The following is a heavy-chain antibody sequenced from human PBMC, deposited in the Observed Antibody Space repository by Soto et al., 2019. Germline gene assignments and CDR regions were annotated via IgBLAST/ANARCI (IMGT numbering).Heavy chain of an antibody. Sequence: GESLKISCQGFGYSFTNYWIAWVRQMPGEGLEWMGIISPDDSDTTYSPSFQGQVTISVDKSINTAYLQWNSLRASDTAIYYCAGPSCGGRRYFFDYWGQGTPVTVSS. CDR3: AGPSCGGRRYFFDY. J-gene: IGHJ4*02. CDR1: GYSFTNYW. D-gene: IGHD3-9*01. V-gene: IGHV5-51*01. CDR2: ISPDDSDT.